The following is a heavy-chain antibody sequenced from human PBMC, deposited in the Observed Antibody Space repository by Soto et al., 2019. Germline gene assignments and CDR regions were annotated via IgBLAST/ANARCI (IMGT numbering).Heavy chain of an antibody. Sequence: XDSLTISCKGSGYNLTNYWISLVRQMPGKGLEWMGRIDPSDSYTTYSPSFQGHVTISADESTSTAYLQWSSLKASDTAMYYCASLFYYDSSGYYEWFDPWGQGTLVTVSS. J-gene: IGHJ5*02. CDR1: GYNLTNYW. V-gene: IGHV5-10-1*01. CDR2: IDPSDSYT. CDR3: ASLFYYDSSGYYEWFDP. D-gene: IGHD3-22*01.